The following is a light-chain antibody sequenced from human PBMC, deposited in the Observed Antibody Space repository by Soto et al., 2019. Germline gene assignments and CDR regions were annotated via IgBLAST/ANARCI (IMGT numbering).Light chain of an antibody. J-gene: IGKJ3*01. Sequence: DIQMTQSPSSLSASVGARVTITCRASQGISNYLAWYQQKPGKVPKLLIYAASTLQSGVPSRFSGSGSGTDFTLTISSLHPEDVATYYCQKYNSAPLFGPGTKVDIK. CDR3: QKYNSAPL. CDR1: QGISNY. V-gene: IGKV1-27*01. CDR2: AAS.